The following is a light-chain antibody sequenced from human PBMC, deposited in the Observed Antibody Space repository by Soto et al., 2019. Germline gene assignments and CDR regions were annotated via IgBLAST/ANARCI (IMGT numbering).Light chain of an antibody. CDR3: QQSYSTPRYT. Sequence: DLQMTQSPSSLSASVGDRVTITCRASQSISSYLNWYQQKPGKAPKLLIYAASSLQSGVPSRVSSSGSGTDFTLTISSLQPEDFATYYCQQSYSTPRYTFGQGTKLEIK. CDR1: QSISSY. CDR2: AAS. V-gene: IGKV1-39*01. J-gene: IGKJ2*01.